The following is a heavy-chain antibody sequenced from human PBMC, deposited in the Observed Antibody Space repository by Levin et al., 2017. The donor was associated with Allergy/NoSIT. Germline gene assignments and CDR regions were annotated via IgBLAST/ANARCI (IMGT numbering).Heavy chain of an antibody. CDR2: INPSGGST. Sequence: GESLKISCKASGYTFTSYYMHWVRQAPGQGLEWMGIINPSGGSTSYAQKFQGRVTMTRDTSTSTVYMELSSLRSEDTAVYYCATESVTGTTPVRYMDVWGKGTTVTVSS. CDR1: GYTFTSYY. V-gene: IGHV1-46*01. CDR3: ATESVTGTTPVRYMDV. D-gene: IGHD1-20*01. J-gene: IGHJ6*03.